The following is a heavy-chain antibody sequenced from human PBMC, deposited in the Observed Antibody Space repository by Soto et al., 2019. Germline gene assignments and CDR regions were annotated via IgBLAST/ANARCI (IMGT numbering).Heavy chain of an antibody. CDR2: ISSSSSYI. D-gene: IGHD4-17*01. J-gene: IGHJ4*02. Sequence: GGSLRLSCAASGFTFSSYSMNWVRQAPGKGLEWVSSISSSSSYIYYADSVKGRFTISRDNAKNSLYLQMNSLRAEDTAVYYCARDNGYGDYVGYFDYWGQGTLVTVSS. CDR1: GFTFSSYS. CDR3: ARDNGYGDYVGYFDY. V-gene: IGHV3-21*04.